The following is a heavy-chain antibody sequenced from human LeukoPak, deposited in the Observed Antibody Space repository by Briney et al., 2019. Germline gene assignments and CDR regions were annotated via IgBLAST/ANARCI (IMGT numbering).Heavy chain of an antibody. Sequence: SETLSLTCAVYGGSFSGYYWSWIRQPPGKGLEWIGEINHSGSTNYNPSLKSRVTISVDTSKNQFSLKLSSVTAADTAVYYCARGLWSGYCLDWGRGTLVTVSS. CDR1: GGSFSGYY. V-gene: IGHV4-34*01. J-gene: IGHJ4*02. CDR2: INHSGST. D-gene: IGHD3-3*01. CDR3: ARGLWSGYCLD.